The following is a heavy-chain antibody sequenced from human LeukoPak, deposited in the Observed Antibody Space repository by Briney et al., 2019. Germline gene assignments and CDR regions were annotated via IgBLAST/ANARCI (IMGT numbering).Heavy chain of an antibody. V-gene: IGHV3-23*01. CDR2: ISGSGGGT. J-gene: IGHJ4*02. Sequence: GGSLRLSCAASGFTFSSYAMSWVRQAPGKRLEWVSAISGSGGGTYYADSVKGRFTISRDNSKNTLYLQMNSLRAEDTAVYYCARRAGAYSHPYDYWGQGTLVTVSS. D-gene: IGHD4/OR15-4a*01. CDR3: ARRAGAYSHPYDY. CDR1: GFTFSSYA.